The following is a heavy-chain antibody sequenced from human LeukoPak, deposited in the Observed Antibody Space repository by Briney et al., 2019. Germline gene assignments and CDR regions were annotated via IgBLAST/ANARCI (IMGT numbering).Heavy chain of an antibody. CDR1: GGSISSSSYY. CDR3: ARFSVVSSTDYFDY. Sequence: PSETLSLTCTVSGGSISSSSYYWGWIRQPPGKGLEWIGSIYYSGSTYYNPSLKSRVTISVDTSKNQFSLKLSSVTAADTAVYYCARFSVVSSTDYFDYWGQGTLVTVSS. J-gene: IGHJ4*02. CDR2: IYYSGST. V-gene: IGHV4-39*07. D-gene: IGHD2-15*01.